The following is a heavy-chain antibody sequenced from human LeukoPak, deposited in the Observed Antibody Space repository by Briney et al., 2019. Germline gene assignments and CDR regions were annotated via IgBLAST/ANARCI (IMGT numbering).Heavy chain of an antibody. CDR1: AFTFSSYA. J-gene: IGHJ4*02. CDR2: ISGSGGST. V-gene: IGHV3-23*01. CDR3: AKDQGITMIVVVSNLDY. Sequence: QPGGSLRLSCAASAFTFSSYAMSCVRQAPGKGLEWVSSISGSGGSTYYADYVKGRFTISRDNSKNTLYLQMNSRRAEDKAVYYCAKDQGITMIVVVSNLDYWGQGTLVTVSS. D-gene: IGHD3-22*01.